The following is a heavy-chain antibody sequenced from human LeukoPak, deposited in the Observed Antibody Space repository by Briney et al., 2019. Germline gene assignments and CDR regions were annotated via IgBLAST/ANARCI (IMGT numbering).Heavy chain of an antibody. J-gene: IGHJ4*02. V-gene: IGHV4-59*01. CDR3: ARGYFDWFLDN. D-gene: IGHD3-9*01. CDR1: GGSISSYY. CDR2: IYYSGST. Sequence: SETLSLTCTVSGGSISSYYWSWIRRPPGKGLEWIGYIYYSGSTNYNPSLKSRVTISVDTSKNQSSLKLSSVTAADTAVYYCARGYFDWFLDNWGQGTLVTVSS.